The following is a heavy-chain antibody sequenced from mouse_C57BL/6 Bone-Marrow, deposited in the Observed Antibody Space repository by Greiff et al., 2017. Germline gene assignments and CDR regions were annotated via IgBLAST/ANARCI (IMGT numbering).Heavy chain of an antibody. CDR3: VRGYYGSSADWYFDV. Sequence: EVQLVESGGGLVQPKGSLKLSCAASGFSFNTYAMNWVRQAPGKGLEWVARIRSKSNNYATYYADSVKDRFTISRDDSESMLYLQMNNLKTEDTAMYYCVRGYYGSSADWYFDVWGTGTTVTVSS. D-gene: IGHD1-1*01. J-gene: IGHJ1*03. CDR2: IRSKSNNYAT. V-gene: IGHV10-1*01. CDR1: GFSFNTYA.